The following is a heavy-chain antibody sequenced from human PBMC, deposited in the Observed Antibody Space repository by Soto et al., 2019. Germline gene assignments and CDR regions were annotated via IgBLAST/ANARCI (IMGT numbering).Heavy chain of an antibody. CDR3: ARDLSSSFDAFDI. V-gene: IGHV3-74*01. CDR2: VNSDGSST. Sequence: GGSLRLSCAASGFTFSSYVMHWVRQAPGKGLVWVSRVNSDGSSTSYADSVKGRFTISRDNAKNTLYLQMNSLRAEDTAMYYCARDLSSSFDAFDIWGQGTMVTVSS. CDR1: GFTFSSYV. D-gene: IGHD6-13*01. J-gene: IGHJ3*02.